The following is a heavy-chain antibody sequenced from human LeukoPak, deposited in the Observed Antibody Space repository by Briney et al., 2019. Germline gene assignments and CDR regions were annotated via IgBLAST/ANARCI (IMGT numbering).Heavy chain of an antibody. J-gene: IGHJ5*02. Sequence: GGSLRLSCAASGFTFSSSGMHWVRQAPGKGLEWVAFIRYDGSNKYYADSVKGRFTISRDNSKNTLYLQMNSLRAEDTAVYYRAKDTTPPKAGLDPWGQGTLVTVSS. CDR3: AKDTTPPKAGLDP. CDR1: GFTFSSSG. V-gene: IGHV3-30*02. D-gene: IGHD1-14*01. CDR2: IRYDGSNK.